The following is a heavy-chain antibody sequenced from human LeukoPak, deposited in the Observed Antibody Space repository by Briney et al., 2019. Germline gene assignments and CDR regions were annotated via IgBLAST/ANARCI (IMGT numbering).Heavy chain of an antibody. D-gene: IGHD6-19*01. CDR2: INPNSGGT. CDR3: AKMGAMAGIGWRDFDY. J-gene: IGHJ4*02. Sequence: GSVKVSCKASGYSFTDYYMNRVRQAPGQGLEWMRWINPNSGGTNYAQKFQGRVTMTRDTSVTTAYMELSRLGSDDTAVYYCAKMGAMAGIGWRDFDYWGQGTLVTVSS. CDR1: GYSFTDYY. V-gene: IGHV1-2*02.